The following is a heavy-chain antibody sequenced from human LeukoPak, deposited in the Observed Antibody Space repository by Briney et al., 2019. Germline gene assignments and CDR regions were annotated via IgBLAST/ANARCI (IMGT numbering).Heavy chain of an antibody. CDR2: INPNSGGT. CDR1: GYTFTGYF. CDR3: ARVFAIGGAQRVAVDY. V-gene: IGHV1-2*02. D-gene: IGHD2-21*01. Sequence: ASVKVSCKASGYTFTGYFMHWVRQAPGQGLERMGWINPNSGGTNYAQKFQGRVTMTRDTSISTPYMELSRLRSDDTAVYYCARVFAIGGAQRVAVDYWGQGTLVTVSS. J-gene: IGHJ4*02.